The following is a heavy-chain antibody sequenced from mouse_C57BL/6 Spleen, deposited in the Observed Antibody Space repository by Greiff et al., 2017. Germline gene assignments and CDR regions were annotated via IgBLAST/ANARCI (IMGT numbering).Heavy chain of an antibody. CDR2: IDPETGGT. Sequence: VQLQQSGAELVRPGASVTLSCKASGYTFTDYEMHWVKQTPVHGLEWIGAIDPETGGTAYNQKFKGKAILTADKSSSTAYMELRSLTSEVSAVYYCTRVGLWSWFAYWGQGTLVTVSA. CDR1: GYTFTDYE. V-gene: IGHV1-15*01. D-gene: IGHD1-1*02. CDR3: TRVGLWSWFAY. J-gene: IGHJ3*01.